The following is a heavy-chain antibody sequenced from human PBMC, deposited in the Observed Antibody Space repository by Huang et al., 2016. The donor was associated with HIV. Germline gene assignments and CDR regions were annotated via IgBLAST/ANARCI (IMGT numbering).Heavy chain of an antibody. CDR3: ARALLLFGLGSPLDF. CDR1: GYTFPTYH. V-gene: IGHV1-46*01. D-gene: IGHD3-10*01. J-gene: IGHJ4*02. Sequence: QVQLVQSGAEVKKPGASVKISCKASGYTFPTYHMHWVRRAPGQGLEWMGMINPSGASTRYAQTFQGRVTMTSDTSTSTVYMELSSLTPEDTAVYYCARALLLFGLGSPLDFWGQGSLVTVSS. CDR2: INPSGAST.